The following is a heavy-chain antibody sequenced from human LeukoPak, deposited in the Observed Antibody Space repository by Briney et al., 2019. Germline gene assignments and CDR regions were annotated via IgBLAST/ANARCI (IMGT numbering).Heavy chain of an antibody. CDR1: GGSISSYY. CDR2: IYYSGST. V-gene: IGHV4-59*12. Sequence: SETLSLTCTVSGGSISSYYWSWIRQPPGKGLEWIGYIYYSGSTNYNPSLKSRVTISVDTSKNQFSLKLSSVTAADTAVYYCARVPHYGSGSYYVGIFDYWGQGTLVTVSS. CDR3: ARVPHYGSGSYYVGIFDY. D-gene: IGHD3-10*01. J-gene: IGHJ4*02.